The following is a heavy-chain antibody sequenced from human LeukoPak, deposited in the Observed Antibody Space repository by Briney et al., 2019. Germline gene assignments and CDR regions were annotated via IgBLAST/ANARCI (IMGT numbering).Heavy chain of an antibody. D-gene: IGHD6-19*01. CDR1: GGSISSYY. CDR3: AREVVTWSSGAKYYFAY. CDR2: IYYSGST. J-gene: IGHJ4*02. V-gene: IGHV4-59*01. Sequence: SETLSLTCIVSGGSISSYYWSWIRSPPGKLLGWIGYIYYSGSTNYNPSLKSRVTISVNTSKNQFSLKLSSVTAADTAVYYCAREVVTWSSGAKYYFAYWGQGTLVTVSS.